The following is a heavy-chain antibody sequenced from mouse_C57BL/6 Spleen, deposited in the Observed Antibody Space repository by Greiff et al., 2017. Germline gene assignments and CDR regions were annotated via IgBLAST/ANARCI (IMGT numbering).Heavy chain of an antibody. V-gene: IGHV5-16*02. D-gene: IGHD1-1*01. CDR1: GFTFSDYY. J-gene: IGHJ1*03. CDR2: INYDGSST. Sequence: EVKLMESEGGLVQPGSSMKLSCTASGFTFSDYYMAWVRQVPEKGLEWVANINYDGSSTYYLDTLKSRFIISRDNAKNILYLQISSLKSEDTATYYWARRVYGSSLYWYFGVWGTGTTVTVAS. CDR3: ARRVYGSSLYWYFGV.